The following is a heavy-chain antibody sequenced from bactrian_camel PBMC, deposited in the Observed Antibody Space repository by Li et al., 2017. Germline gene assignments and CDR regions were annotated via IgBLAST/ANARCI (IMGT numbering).Heavy chain of an antibody. CDR3: AANTVNLQMARWYTY. CDR2: IDTSGSA. V-gene: IGHV3S57*01. Sequence: HVQLVESGGGSVEAGGSLRLSCVLSGDTFSSYYMAWFRKEREAVAAIDTSGSATYTYSVAGRFTISRDNAQNTLYLQMDNLKPEDSAMYYCAANTVNLQMARWYTYWGQGTQFTVS. J-gene: IGHJ4*01. D-gene: IGHD6*01. CDR1: GDTFSSYY.